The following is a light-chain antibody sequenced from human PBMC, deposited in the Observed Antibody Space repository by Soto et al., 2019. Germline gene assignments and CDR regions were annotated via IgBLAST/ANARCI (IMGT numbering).Light chain of an antibody. CDR2: EGS. CDR3: CSYAGSSTYV. V-gene: IGLV2-23*01. CDR1: SSDVGSYNL. J-gene: IGLJ1*01. Sequence: QSVLTRPASVSGSPGQSITISCTGTSSDVGSYNLVSWYQQHPGKAPKLMIYEGSKRPSGVSNRFSGSKSGNTASLTIPGLQAEDEADYYCCSYAGSSTYVFGTGTKVTVL.